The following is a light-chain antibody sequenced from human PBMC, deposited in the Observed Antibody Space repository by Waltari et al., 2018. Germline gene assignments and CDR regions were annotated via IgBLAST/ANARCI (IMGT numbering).Light chain of an antibody. CDR2: EAS. Sequence: DIQLTQSPSTLSTSMGDRVTITCRASQTISVWLAWYQKKPGKAPKLLMHEASNLENGVPSRFSGSGSGTEFTLNIRSLQPDDFATYYCQQYNSFPYTFGLGTNLDI. CDR1: QTISVW. J-gene: IGKJ2*01. V-gene: IGKV1-5*01. CDR3: QQYNSFPYT.